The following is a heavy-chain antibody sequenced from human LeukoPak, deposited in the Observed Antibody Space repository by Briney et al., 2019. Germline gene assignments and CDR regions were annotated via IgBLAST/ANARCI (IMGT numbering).Heavy chain of an antibody. D-gene: IGHD2-21*02. V-gene: IGHV1-24*01. CDR2: FDPEDGET. Sequence: ASVKVSCKVSGYTLTELSTHWVRQAPGKGLEWMGGFDPEDGETIYAQKFQGRVTMTEDTSTDTAYMELSSLRSEDTAVYYCATLPLSPYCGGDCYSDYWGQGTLVTVSS. CDR3: ATLPLSPYCGGDCYSDY. J-gene: IGHJ4*02. CDR1: GYTLTELS.